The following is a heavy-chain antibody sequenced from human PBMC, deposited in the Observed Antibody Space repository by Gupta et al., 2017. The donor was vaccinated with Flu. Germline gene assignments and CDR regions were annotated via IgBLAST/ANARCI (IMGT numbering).Heavy chain of an antibody. J-gene: IGHJ2*01. V-gene: IGHV3-21*01. D-gene: IGHD3/OR15-3a*01. CDR2: ISSSSSYT. CDR1: GFPFNRSS. Sequence: EVQLVESGGGLVKPGGSLRRSCAASGFPFNRSSMNRVRQAPGKGLEWVSSISSSSSYTYYADSVKGRVTISRDNAKNSLYLEVNSLRDEDTAVYYCAREKGLGPTWYFDLWGRGTLVTVSS. CDR3: AREKGLGPTWYFDL.